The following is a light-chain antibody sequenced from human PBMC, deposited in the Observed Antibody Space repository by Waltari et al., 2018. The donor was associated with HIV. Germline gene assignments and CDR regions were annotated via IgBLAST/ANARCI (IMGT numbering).Light chain of an antibody. J-gene: IGLJ3*02. CDR2: DNN. V-gene: IGLV1-51*01. CDR3: GTWDSSLSAGV. CDR1: SSNIGNNS. Sequence: QSVLTQPPSVSAAPGQKVTISCSGSSSNIGNNSVSWYQQLPGTAPKLLIYDNNNRPSGIPDRFSGSKSGTSATLGITGLQTGDEADYYCGTWDSSLSAGVFGGGTKLTVL.